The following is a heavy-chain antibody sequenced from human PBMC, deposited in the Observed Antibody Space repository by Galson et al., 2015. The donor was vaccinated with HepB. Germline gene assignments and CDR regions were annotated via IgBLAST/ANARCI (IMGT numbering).Heavy chain of an antibody. Sequence: SLRLSCAASGFTFSSYGMHWVRQAPGKGLEWVAVIWYDGSNKYYADSVKGRFTISRDNSKNTLYLQMNSLRAEDTAVYYCAREGPYGYWDYYGMDVWGQGTTVTVSS. CDR3: AREGPYGYWDYYGMDV. CDR2: IWYDGSNK. V-gene: IGHV3-33*01. J-gene: IGHJ6*02. CDR1: GFTFSSYG. D-gene: IGHD5-18*01.